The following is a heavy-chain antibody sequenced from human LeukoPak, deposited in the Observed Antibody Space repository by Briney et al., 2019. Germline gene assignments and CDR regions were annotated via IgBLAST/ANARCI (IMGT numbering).Heavy chain of an antibody. CDR3: ARGDSSSWYSKFDP. CDR2: INLSGST. Sequence: SETLSLTCAVYGGSFSGYYWSWIRQPPGKGLEWIGEINLSGSTNYNPSLKSRVTISVDTSKNQFSLKLSSVTAADTAVYYCARGDSSSWYSKFDPWGQGTLVTVSS. J-gene: IGHJ5*02. CDR1: GGSFSGYY. V-gene: IGHV4-34*01. D-gene: IGHD6-13*01.